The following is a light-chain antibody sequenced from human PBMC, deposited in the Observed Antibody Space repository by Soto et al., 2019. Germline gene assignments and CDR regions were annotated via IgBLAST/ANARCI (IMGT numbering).Light chain of an antibody. Sequence: EIVLTRSPGTLSLSPGERATLSCRASQSVNSRFLAWYQQKPGQAPSLLIYGVSSRATGIPDRFSGSGSGTDFTLIISRLEPEDFAVYYCQHYDGPPFTFGPGTKVDIK. CDR1: QSVNSRF. V-gene: IGKV3-20*01. J-gene: IGKJ3*01. CDR2: GVS. CDR3: QHYDGPPFT.